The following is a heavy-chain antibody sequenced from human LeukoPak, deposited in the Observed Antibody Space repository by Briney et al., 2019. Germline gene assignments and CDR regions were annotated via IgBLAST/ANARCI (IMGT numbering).Heavy chain of an antibody. Sequence: GGSVRLSCAVSGFAFGSEAMSWVRQSPARGLEWVASISPGGGTTYYADYVKGRFTISRDNSNNSLFVQMNSLRAEDTVVYYCARASDILTGYYFFDYWGQGTLVTVSS. CDR2: ISPGGGTT. D-gene: IGHD3-9*01. V-gene: IGHV3-23*01. CDR1: GFAFGSEA. CDR3: ARASDILTGYYFFDY. J-gene: IGHJ4*02.